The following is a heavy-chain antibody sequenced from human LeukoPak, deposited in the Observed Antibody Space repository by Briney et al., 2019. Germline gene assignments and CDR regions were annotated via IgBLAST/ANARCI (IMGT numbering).Heavy chain of an antibody. J-gene: IGHJ4*02. Sequence: PGGSLRLSCAASGFTFSSYGMHWVRQAPGKGLEWVAFIRYDGSNKYYADSVKGRFTISRDNSKNTLYLQMNSLRAEDTAVYYRARRPYGSGSYYDYWGQGTLVTVSS. D-gene: IGHD3-10*01. V-gene: IGHV3-30*02. CDR3: ARRPYGSGSYYDY. CDR2: IRYDGSNK. CDR1: GFTFSSYG.